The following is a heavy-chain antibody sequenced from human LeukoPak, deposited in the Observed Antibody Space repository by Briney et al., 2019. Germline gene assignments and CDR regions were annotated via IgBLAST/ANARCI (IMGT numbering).Heavy chain of an antibody. D-gene: IGHD1-1*01. CDR2: ISYDGSNK. J-gene: IGHJ6*02. CDR1: GFTFSSYG. CDR3: ARPTARFGTYYHGMDV. Sequence: PGRSLRLSCAASGFTFSSYGMHWVRQAPGKGLEWVAVISYDGSNKYYADSVKGRFTISRDNSKNTLYLQMNSLRAEDTAVYYCARPTARFGTYYHGMDVWGQGTTVTVSS. V-gene: IGHV3-30*03.